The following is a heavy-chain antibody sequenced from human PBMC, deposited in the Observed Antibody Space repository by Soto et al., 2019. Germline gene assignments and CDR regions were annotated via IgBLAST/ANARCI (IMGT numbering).Heavy chain of an antibody. V-gene: IGHV3-33*01. D-gene: IGHD2-2*01. CDR3: ARDREDQLLFYYYYYGMDV. Sequence: HPVGSLRVSCAASGFTFSSYGMHWVRQAPGKGLEWVAVIWYDGSNKYYADSVKGRFTISRDNSENTLYLQMNSLRAEDTAVYYCARDREDQLLFYYYYYGMDVWGQGTTVTVSS. CDR2: IWYDGSNK. CDR1: GFTFSSYG. J-gene: IGHJ6*02.